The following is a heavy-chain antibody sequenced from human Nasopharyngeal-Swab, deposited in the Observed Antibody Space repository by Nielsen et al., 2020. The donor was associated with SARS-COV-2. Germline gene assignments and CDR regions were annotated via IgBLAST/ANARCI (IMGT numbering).Heavy chain of an antibody. CDR2: VYYSGSA. CDR1: GGSIGGYY. V-gene: IGHV4-59*01. Sequence: SETLSLTCTVSGGSIGGYYWSWIRQPPGGGLEWIAYVYYSGSANYNPSFKSRATISVDSSKKQLSLKLSSVTAADTAVYYCARDLPLAYCGGDCYSDGYYYYGMDVWGQGTTVTVSS. CDR3: ARDLPLAYCGGDCYSDGYYYYGMDV. J-gene: IGHJ6*02. D-gene: IGHD2-21*02.